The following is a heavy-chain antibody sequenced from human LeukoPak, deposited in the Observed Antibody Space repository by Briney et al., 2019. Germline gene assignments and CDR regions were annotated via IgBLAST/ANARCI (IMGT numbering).Heavy chain of an antibody. V-gene: IGHV1-2*02. J-gene: IGHJ3*02. D-gene: IGHD3-10*01. CDR2: INPNSGGT. Sequence: ASVKVSCKASGYTFTGCYMHWVRQAPGQGLEWMGWINPNSGGTNYAQKFQGRVTMTRDTPISTAYLELSSLRSEDTAVYYCARPDYGSGSYYAFDIWGQGTMVTVSS. CDR3: ARPDYGSGSYYAFDI. CDR1: GYTFTGCY.